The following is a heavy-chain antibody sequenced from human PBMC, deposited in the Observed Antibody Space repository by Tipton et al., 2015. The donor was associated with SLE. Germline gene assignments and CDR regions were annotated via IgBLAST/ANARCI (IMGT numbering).Heavy chain of an antibody. CDR3: AIALYSSPDY. J-gene: IGHJ4*02. Sequence: SGFTFRSSVIHWVRQAPGKGLEGVAVISYDGSNKYYADSVKGRFTISRDNSKNTLFLQMNSLRAEDTAMYYCAIALYSSPDYWGQGPLVTVSS. CDR2: ISYDGSNK. CDR1: GFTFRSSV. V-gene: IGHV3-30*19. D-gene: IGHD6-13*01.